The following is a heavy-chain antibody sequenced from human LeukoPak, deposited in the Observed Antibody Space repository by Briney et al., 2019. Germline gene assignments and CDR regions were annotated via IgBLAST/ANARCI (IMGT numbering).Heavy chain of an antibody. V-gene: IGHV3-23*01. CDR2: IGGGGSST. CDR1: GLTVRSYA. D-gene: IGHD6-19*01. CDR3: ATAPGSSGWSNYFYYGMAV. Sequence: GGSLSLSRAASGLTVRSYAMTWVRQAPGQGLEWVSGIGGGGSSTYYADSVKGRFTVSRDIPKNRLYLQLNSLRAEDTAVYYCATAPGSSGWSNYFYYGMAVWGQGTTVIVSS. J-gene: IGHJ6*02.